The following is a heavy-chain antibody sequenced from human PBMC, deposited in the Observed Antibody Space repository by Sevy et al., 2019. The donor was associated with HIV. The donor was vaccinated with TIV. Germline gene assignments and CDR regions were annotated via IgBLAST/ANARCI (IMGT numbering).Heavy chain of an antibody. CDR2: LSFGCGEI. Sequence: GGSLRLSCAASGFTFSKYSMNWVRQPPGKGLEWVSTLSFGCGEINYADSVKGRFTISRDNSKSSVYLQMNNLRPDDTAVYYCAREGSTKHHDYWGQGTLVTVSS. J-gene: IGHJ4*02. CDR1: GFTFSKYS. V-gene: IGHV3-23*01. D-gene: IGHD1-26*01. CDR3: AREGSTKHHDY.